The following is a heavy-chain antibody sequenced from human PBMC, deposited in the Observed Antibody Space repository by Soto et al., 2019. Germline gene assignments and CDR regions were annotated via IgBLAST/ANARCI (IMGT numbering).Heavy chain of an antibody. V-gene: IGHV3-30*18. CDR1: GFNFSDFG. D-gene: IGHD1-26*01. J-gene: IGHJ4*02. CDR2: ISSDGSNK. CDR3: AKDFARVPMGVSLAS. Sequence: QVQLVEYGGGVVHPGRSLRISCTASGFNFSDFGMHWVRQAPGKGLEWLALISSDGSNKCYADSVRGRFTVSRDRSDKTRHLHMIAARNDDTVMYYCAKDFARVPMGVSLASWGQGTLVIVSS.